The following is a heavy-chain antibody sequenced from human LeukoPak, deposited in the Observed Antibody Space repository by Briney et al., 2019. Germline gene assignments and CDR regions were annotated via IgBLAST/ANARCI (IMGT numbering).Heavy chain of an antibody. CDR1: GGSISSSGYY. CDR3: ARHVLGGRLVMALEDV. V-gene: IGHV4-39*01. Sequence: NASETLSLTCTVSGGSISSSGYYWGWIRQPPGKGPEWIGSIYYSGSTYYNPSLKSRFTIFVDTSKHQFSLKLSSVTAADTAVYYCARHVLGGRLVMALEDVWGKGTTVTVSS. D-gene: IGHD3-9*01. CDR2: IYYSGST. J-gene: IGHJ6*04.